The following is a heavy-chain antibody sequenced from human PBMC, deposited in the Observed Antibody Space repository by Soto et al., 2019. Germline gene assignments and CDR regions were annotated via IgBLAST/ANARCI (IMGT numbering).Heavy chain of an antibody. CDR1: GFTFSGDS. CDR2: ISSSSSTI. D-gene: IGHD3-3*01. Sequence: GGSLRLACAASGFTFSGDSMNWVRQAPGKGLEWVSYISSSSSTIYYADSVKGRFTISRDNAKNSLYLQMNSLRAEDTAVYYCPRLYYDFWSGYSYSYTDVWGKGTTDTVSS. CDR3: PRLYYDFWSGYSYSYTDV. V-gene: IGHV3-48*01. J-gene: IGHJ6*03.